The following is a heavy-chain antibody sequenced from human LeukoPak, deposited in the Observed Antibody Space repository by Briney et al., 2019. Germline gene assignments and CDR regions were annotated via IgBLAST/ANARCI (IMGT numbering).Heavy chain of an antibody. V-gene: IGHV3-30-3*01. CDR1: EFTFSNYA. D-gene: IGHD1-26*01. J-gene: IGHJ4*02. CDR2: ISHDGSVD. Sequence: GRSLRLSCAASEFTFSNYAMDWVRQAPGKGLEWVAFISHDGSVDYYADSVKGRFTISRDNSKNTLYLQMNNLRPEDTAIYYCAREILGSAFSFDYWGQGTLVTVSS. CDR3: AREILGSAFSFDY.